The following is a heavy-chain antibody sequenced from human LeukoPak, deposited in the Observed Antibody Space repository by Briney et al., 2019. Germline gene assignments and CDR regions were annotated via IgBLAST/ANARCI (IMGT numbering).Heavy chain of an antibody. CDR3: ARNFGGGDSSGPYY. CDR2: ISSSDNSM. D-gene: IGHD3-22*01. V-gene: IGHV3-21*04. CDR1: GFTFSTYT. Sequence: GGSLRLSCAASGFTFSTYTMNWVRQAPGKGLEWVSSISSSDNSMFYAESVKGRFTISRDNAKNSLYLQVNSLRAEVTALYYCARNFGGGDSSGPYYWGQGTLVTVSS. J-gene: IGHJ4*02.